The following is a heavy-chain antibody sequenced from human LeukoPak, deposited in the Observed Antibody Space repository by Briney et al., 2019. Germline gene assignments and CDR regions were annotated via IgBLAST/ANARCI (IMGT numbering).Heavy chain of an antibody. J-gene: IGHJ3*02. V-gene: IGHV1-2*02. CDR2: INPNSGGT. Sequence: ASVKVSCKASGYTFTGYYMHWVRQAPGQGLEWMGWINPNSGGTNYAQKFQGRVTMTRDTSISTAYMELSRLRSDDTAVYYCARDSSVGAQFDIWGQGTMVTVSS. D-gene: IGHD1-26*01. CDR1: GYTFTGYY. CDR3: ARDSSVGAQFDI.